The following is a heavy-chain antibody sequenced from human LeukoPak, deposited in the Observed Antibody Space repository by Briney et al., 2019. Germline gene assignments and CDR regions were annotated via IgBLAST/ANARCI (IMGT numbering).Heavy chain of an antibody. J-gene: IGHJ4*02. CDR1: GYRFSSYW. Sequence: GESLKISCKGSGYRFSSYWIGWVRQMPGKGLEWMGIIYPGDSDTRYSPSFQGQVTISADKSISTAYLQWSILKASDTAMYYCARRDGYDSTTFDYWGQGTLVTVSS. D-gene: IGHD5-24*01. CDR3: ARRDGYDSTTFDY. V-gene: IGHV5-51*01. CDR2: IYPGDSDT.